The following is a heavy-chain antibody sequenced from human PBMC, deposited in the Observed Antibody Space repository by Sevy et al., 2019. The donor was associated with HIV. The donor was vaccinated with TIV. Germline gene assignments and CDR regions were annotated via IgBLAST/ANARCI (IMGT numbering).Heavy chain of an antibody. V-gene: IGHV3-11*01. Sequence: GGSLRLSCAASGFTFSDYYMSWIRQAPGKGLEWVSYISSSGSTIYYADSVKGRFTISRDNAKNSLYLQMNSPRAEDTAVYYCASGLNGILTGYYVDYWGQGTLVTVSS. CDR3: ASGLNGILTGYYVDY. CDR2: ISSSGSTI. J-gene: IGHJ4*02. CDR1: GFTFSDYY. D-gene: IGHD3-9*01.